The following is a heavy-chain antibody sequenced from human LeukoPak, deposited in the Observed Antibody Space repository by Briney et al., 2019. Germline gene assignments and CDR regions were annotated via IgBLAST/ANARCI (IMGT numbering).Heavy chain of an antibody. CDR2: IKEDGSEN. J-gene: IGHJ4*02. CDR1: GFTFSGYW. Sequence: PGGSLRLSCAASGFTFSGYWMTWVRQAPGKGLGWVANIKEDGSENSYVEPVKGRFTISRDNAKNSLYLQLNSLRAEDMAVYFCARQRYSDYWGQGTLVTVSS. CDR3: ARQRYSDY. V-gene: IGHV3-7*01. D-gene: IGHD1-1*01.